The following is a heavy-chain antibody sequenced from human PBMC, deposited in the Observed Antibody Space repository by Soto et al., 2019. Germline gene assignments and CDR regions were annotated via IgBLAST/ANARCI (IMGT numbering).Heavy chain of an antibody. CDR3: AKNWNWGSLVH. D-gene: IGHD7-27*01. CDR1: GGSISSGGSY. CDR2: IYYGGST. Sequence: PSETLSLTCTVSGGSISSGGSYWSWIRQSPGKGLEWIGFIYYGGSTNYNPSLKSRVTISVDTPKNQFSLKLSSVTAADTAVYYCAKNWNWGSLVHWGQGTLVTVSS. J-gene: IGHJ4*02. V-gene: IGHV4-61*08.